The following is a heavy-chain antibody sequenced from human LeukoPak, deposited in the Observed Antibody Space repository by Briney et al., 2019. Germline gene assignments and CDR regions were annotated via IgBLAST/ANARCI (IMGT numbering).Heavy chain of an antibody. CDR1: GFTFEDYA. V-gene: IGHV3-43D*03. D-gene: IGHD1-7*01. CDR3: MSRAARRGITSDY. J-gene: IGHJ4*02. CDR2: ISWDGDTT. Sequence: GGSLRLSCAASGFTFEDYAMHWVRQAPGKGLEWVSLISWDGDTTYYAESVEGRFTISKDDSKTSLYLQMNALRFEDSALYYCMSRAARRGITSDYWGRGTLVTVSS.